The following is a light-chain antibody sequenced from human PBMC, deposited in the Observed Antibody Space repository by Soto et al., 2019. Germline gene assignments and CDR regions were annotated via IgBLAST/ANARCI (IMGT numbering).Light chain of an antibody. CDR2: SYN. Sequence: SVLTQPPSASGTPRQRVTISCSGSISNIGSNTVSWFQQLPGAAPKLLIHSYNQRPSGVPDRFSGSKSGTSASLAISGLQSEDEADYFCAAWDNSLNAVVFGGGTQLTVL. CDR1: ISNIGSNT. J-gene: IGLJ2*01. V-gene: IGLV1-44*01. CDR3: AAWDNSLNAVV.